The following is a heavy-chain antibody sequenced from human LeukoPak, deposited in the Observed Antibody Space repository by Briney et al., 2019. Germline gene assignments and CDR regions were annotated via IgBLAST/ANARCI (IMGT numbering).Heavy chain of an antibody. CDR2: ISAYNGNT. Sequence: ASVKVSCKASGYTFTSYGISWVRQAPGQGLEWMGWISAYNGNTNYAQKLQGRVTMTTDTSTSTAYMELRSLRSDDTAVYYCARVPTTVTTGYMDVWGKGTTVTVSS. V-gene: IGHV1-18*01. J-gene: IGHJ6*03. CDR3: ARVPTTVTTGYMDV. CDR1: GYTFTSYG. D-gene: IGHD4-17*01.